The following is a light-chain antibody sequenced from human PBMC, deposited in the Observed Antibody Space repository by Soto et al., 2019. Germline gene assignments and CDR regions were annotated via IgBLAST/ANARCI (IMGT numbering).Light chain of an antibody. Sequence: QSALIQPPSVSGSPGQSVTISCTGTSSDVGSYDYVSWYQQHPGTVPKPMIYNVNTQPSGVPDRFSGSKSGNTASMTISGPQVEDEDDYSCCSYTSSAICVFGGGTKLTVL. J-gene: IGLJ3*02. CDR3: CSYTSSAICV. V-gene: IGLV2-11*01. CDR1: SSDVGSYDY. CDR2: NVN.